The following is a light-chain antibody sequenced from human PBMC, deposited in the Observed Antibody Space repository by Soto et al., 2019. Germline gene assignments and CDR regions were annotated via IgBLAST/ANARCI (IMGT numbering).Light chain of an antibody. Sequence: EIVLTQSPGTLSLSPGERATLSCRASQSVSGSNLAWYQQKPGQAPRLLPYGASSRASGIPDRCSGSGSGTDFTLPISRLEPDDFAVYYCQQYGTSPRTFGQGTKLEIK. CDR3: QQYGTSPRT. CDR2: GAS. CDR1: QSVSGSN. J-gene: IGKJ2*01. V-gene: IGKV3-20*01.